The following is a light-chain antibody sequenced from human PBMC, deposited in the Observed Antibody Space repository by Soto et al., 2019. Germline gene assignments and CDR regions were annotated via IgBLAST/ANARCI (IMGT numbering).Light chain of an antibody. CDR2: DNH. CDR3: GAWDTSLTTVL. J-gene: IGLJ2*01. V-gene: IGLV1-51*01. Sequence: QSVLTQPPSVSAAPGQKGTISCSGSRSNIGHNYVSWYQHLPGTAPKLLIYDNHKRPSGIPDRFSGSQSGTSATLGITGLQTGDEADYYCGAWDTSLTTVLFGGGTKLTVL. CDR1: RSNIGHNY.